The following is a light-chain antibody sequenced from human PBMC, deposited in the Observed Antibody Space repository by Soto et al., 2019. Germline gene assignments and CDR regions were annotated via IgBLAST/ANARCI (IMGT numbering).Light chain of an antibody. V-gene: IGKV3-15*01. CDR1: QTISTD. Sequence: EVVMTQSPATVSVFPGEGVTLSCRASQTISTDLAWYQQKPGQAPRLLIYGASTRATGVPDRFSGGGSGTEFILTISSLQSEDFAFYYCQQNNKWPPVTFGGGTKVEIK. CDR2: GAS. CDR3: QQNNKWPPVT. J-gene: IGKJ4*01.